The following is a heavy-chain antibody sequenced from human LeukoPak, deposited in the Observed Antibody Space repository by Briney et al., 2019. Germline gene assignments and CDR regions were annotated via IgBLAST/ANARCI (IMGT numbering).Heavy chain of an antibody. Sequence: GGSLRLSCAASGFTFSSYEMNWVREAPGKGVEGVSYISRRGDTIYYADSVRGRFTISRDNAENSLYLQMNSLRDEDTAVYYCARDPYSGGYGAYYYYYMDVWGKGTTVTVSS. J-gene: IGHJ6*03. CDR2: ISRRGDTI. D-gene: IGHD6-19*01. CDR3: ARDPYSGGYGAYYYYYMDV. CDR1: GFTFSSYE. V-gene: IGHV3-48*03.